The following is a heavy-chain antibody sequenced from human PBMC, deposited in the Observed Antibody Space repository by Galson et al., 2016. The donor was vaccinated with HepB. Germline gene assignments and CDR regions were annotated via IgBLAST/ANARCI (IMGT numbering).Heavy chain of an antibody. CDR2: SYIGGDT. J-gene: IGHJ6*02. Sequence: SLRLSCAASGFTVGNYYMNWVRQAPGKGLEWVSVSYIGGDTYYADSVKGRFTISRDNSKNTLYLKMNSLRVEDTAVYYCAGEPGIPNGMDVWGQGTTVTVSS. D-gene: IGHD1-14*01. CDR3: AGEPGIPNGMDV. CDR1: GFTVGNYY. V-gene: IGHV3-66*01.